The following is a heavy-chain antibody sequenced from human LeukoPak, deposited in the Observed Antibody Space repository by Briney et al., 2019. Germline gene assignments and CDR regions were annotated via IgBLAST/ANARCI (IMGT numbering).Heavy chain of an antibody. CDR2: IYTSGST. J-gene: IGHJ3*02. V-gene: IGHV4-61*02. CDR3: ARGGNLHDAFDI. CDR1: GGSISSGSYY. D-gene: IGHD6-25*01. Sequence: SETLSLTCTVSGGSISSGSYYWSWIRQPAGKGLEWIGRIYTSGSTNYNPSLKSRVTISVETSKNQFSLKLSSVTAADTAVYYCARGGNLHDAFDIWGQGTMVTVSS.